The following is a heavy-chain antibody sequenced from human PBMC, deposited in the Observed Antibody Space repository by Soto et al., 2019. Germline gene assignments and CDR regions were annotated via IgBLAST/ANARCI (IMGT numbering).Heavy chain of an antibody. D-gene: IGHD4-17*01. CDR1: GFTFSSYE. V-gene: IGHV3-48*03. CDR2: ISSSGSTI. CDR3: AREPYDYGDYFRAFDI. Sequence: GGSLRLSCAASGFTFSSYEMNWVRQAPGKGLEWVSYISSSGSTIYYADSVKGRFTISRDNAKNSLYLQMNSLRAEDTAVYYCAREPYDYGDYFRAFDIWGQGTMVTVSS. J-gene: IGHJ3*02.